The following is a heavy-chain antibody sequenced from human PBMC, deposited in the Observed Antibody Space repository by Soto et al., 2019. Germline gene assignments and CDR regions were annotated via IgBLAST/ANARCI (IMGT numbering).Heavy chain of an antibody. Sequence: SVKVSCKASGGTFSSYAISWVRQAPGQGLEWMGGIIPIFGTANYAQKFQGRVTITADESTSTAYMELSSLRSEDTAVYYCAIRQYYYDSSGSRGNWFDPWGQGTLVTVSS. D-gene: IGHD3-22*01. J-gene: IGHJ5*02. CDR3: AIRQYYYDSSGSRGNWFDP. CDR2: IIPIFGTA. V-gene: IGHV1-69*13. CDR1: GGTFSSYA.